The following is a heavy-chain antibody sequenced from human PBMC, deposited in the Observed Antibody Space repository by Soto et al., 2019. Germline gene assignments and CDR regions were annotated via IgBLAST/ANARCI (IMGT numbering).Heavy chain of an antibody. CDR1: GGSITSYY. D-gene: IGHD3-22*01. V-gene: IGHV4-59*01. CDR3: ARDRYYYDSSGYSTDAFDL. CDR2: IDYSGST. J-gene: IGHJ3*01. Sequence: SETLSLTCTVSGGSITSYYWSWIRQSPGKGLEWIGYIDYSGSTNYNPSLKSRVTISIDTSKDQFSLKLGSVTAADTAVYFCARDRYYYDSSGYSTDAFDLWGQGTMVTVSS.